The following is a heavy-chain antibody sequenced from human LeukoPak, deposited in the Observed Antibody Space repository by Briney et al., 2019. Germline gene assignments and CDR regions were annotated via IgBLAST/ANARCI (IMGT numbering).Heavy chain of an antibody. V-gene: IGHV4-39*01. Sequence: PSETLSLTCTVSGGSISSSSYYWGWIRQPPGKGLEWIGSIYYSGSTYYNPSLKSRVTISVDTSKNQFSLKLSSVTAADTAVYYCARFEYGSSSSIDYWGQGTLVTVSS. CDR3: ARFEYGSSSSIDY. J-gene: IGHJ4*02. CDR1: GGSISSSSYY. CDR2: IYYSGST. D-gene: IGHD6-6*01.